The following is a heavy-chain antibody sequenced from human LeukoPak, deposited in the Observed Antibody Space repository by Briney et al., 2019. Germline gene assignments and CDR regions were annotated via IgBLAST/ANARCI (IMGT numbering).Heavy chain of an antibody. J-gene: IGHJ4*02. CDR3: ARGGDGDYDY. D-gene: IGHD4-17*01. CDR2: ISGYNGNT. Sequence: ASVKVSCKTSGYTFTSYSISWVRQAPGQGLEWMGWISGYNGNTHYAQKLQGRVTMTTDTSTSTAYMELRSLTSDDTAIYYCARGGDGDYDYWGQGTLVTVSS. V-gene: IGHV1-18*01. CDR1: GYTFTSYS.